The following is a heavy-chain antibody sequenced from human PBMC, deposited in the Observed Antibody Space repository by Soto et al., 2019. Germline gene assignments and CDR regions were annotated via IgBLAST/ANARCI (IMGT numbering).Heavy chain of an antibody. CDR3: ARVGYYYDSSGYSLSLYFGY. Sequence: SQTLSLTCTVSGGSISSYYWSWIRQTTGQGLEWVGYIYYSGSTNYNPSLKSRVTISVDTSMNQFSLKLSSVSAADTAVYYCARVGYYYDSSGYSLSLYFGYCGQRTLGTVSS. V-gene: IGHV4-59*01. J-gene: IGHJ4*02. D-gene: IGHD3-22*01. CDR1: GGSISSYY. CDR2: IYYSGST.